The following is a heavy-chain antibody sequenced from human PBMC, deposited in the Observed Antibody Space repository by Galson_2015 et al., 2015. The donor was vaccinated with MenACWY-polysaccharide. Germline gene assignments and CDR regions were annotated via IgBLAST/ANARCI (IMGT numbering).Heavy chain of an antibody. D-gene: IGHD6-13*01. CDR1: GYTFTSYG. CDR2: ISPFNGKT. CDR3: AREPQGSSFYY. J-gene: IGHJ4*02. Sequence: SVKVSCKASGYTFTSYGISWVRQTPGQGLEWMGWISPFNGKTSYAQKLQGRVTVTTDTSTSTAYMELRSLRSDDTAMYYCAREPQGSSFYYSGQGTLVTVSS. V-gene: IGHV1-18*01.